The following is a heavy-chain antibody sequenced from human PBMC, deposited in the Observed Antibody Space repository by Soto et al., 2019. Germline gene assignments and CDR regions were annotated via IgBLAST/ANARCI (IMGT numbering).Heavy chain of an antibody. J-gene: IGHJ6*02. Sequence: SVKVSCKASGGTFSSYAISWVRQAPGQGLEWMGGIIPIFGTANYAQKFQGRVTITADESTSTAYMELSSLRSEDTAVYYCARDAGEYSNYYGMDVWGQGTTVTVSS. D-gene: IGHD4-4*01. CDR2: IIPIFGTA. V-gene: IGHV1-69*13. CDR1: GGTFSSYA. CDR3: ARDAGEYSNYYGMDV.